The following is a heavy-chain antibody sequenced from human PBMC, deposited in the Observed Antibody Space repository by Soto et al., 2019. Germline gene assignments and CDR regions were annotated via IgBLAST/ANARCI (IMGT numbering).Heavy chain of an antibody. J-gene: IGHJ4*02. CDR3: ARGRDYGDFYFDY. CDR2: ISPYNGNT. CDR1: GYTFTSYD. Sequence: ASVKVFCKASGYTFTSYDINWVRQAPGQGLEWVGWISPYNGNTQYVEKLQGRVTMTTDTSTNTAYMELRSLRPDDTAVYYCARGRDYGDFYFDYWGQGTLVTVSS. V-gene: IGHV1-18*01. D-gene: IGHD4-17*01.